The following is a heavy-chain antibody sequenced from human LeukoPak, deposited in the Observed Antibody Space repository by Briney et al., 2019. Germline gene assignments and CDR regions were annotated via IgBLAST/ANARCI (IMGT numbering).Heavy chain of an antibody. V-gene: IGHV3-30-3*01. J-gene: IGHJ4*02. D-gene: IGHD3-22*01. CDR1: GFTFSSYA. CDR2: ISYDGSNK. CDR3: ARSPTYYYDSSGYAPDY. Sequence: GGSLRLSCAASGFTFSSYAMHWVRQAPGKGLEWVAVISYDGSNKYYADSVKGRFTISRDNSKNTLYLQMNSLRAEDTAVYYCARSPTYYYDSSGYAPDYWGQGTLVTVSS.